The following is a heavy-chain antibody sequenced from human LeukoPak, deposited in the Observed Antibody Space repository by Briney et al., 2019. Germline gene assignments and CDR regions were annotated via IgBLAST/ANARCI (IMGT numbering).Heavy chain of an antibody. CDR1: GGTFSSYA. CDR3: ASQSPSDSSGCYGGAFDI. CDR2: IIPIFGTA. V-gene: IGHV1-69*13. J-gene: IGHJ3*02. D-gene: IGHD6-19*01. Sequence: GASVKVSCKASGGTFSSYAISWVRQAPGQGLEWMGGIIPIFGTANYAQKFQGRVTITADESTSTAYMELSSLRSEDTAVYYCASQSPSDSSGCYGGAFDIWGQGTMVTVSS.